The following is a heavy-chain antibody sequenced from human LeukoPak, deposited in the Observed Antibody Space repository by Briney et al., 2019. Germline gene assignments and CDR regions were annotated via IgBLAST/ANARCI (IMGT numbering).Heavy chain of an antibody. CDR2: ISWNSGSI. CDR1: GFTFDDYA. V-gene: IGHV3-9*01. J-gene: IGHJ3*02. CDR3: AKDISDGYNSEAFDI. D-gene: IGHD5-12*01. Sequence: GGSLRLSCAASGFTFDDYAMHWGRHAPGRGLEGVSGISWNSGSIGYADSVKGRFTISRDNAKNSLYLQMNSLRAEDTALYYCAKDISDGYNSEAFDIWGQGTMVTVSS.